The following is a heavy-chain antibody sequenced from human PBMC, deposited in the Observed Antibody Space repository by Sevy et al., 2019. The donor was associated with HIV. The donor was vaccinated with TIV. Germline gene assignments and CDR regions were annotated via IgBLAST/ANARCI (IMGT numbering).Heavy chain of an antibody. J-gene: IGHJ6*02. CDR1: GFTFSSYA. D-gene: IGHD3-3*01. CDR3: AKTPYYDFWSGPSGYYYGMDV. CDR2: ISGSGGST. V-gene: IGHV3-23*01. Sequence: GGYLRLSCAASGFTFSSYAMSWVRQAPGKGLEWVSAISGSGGSTYYADSVKGRFTISRDNSKNTLYLQMNSLRAEDTAVYYCAKTPYYDFWSGPSGYYYGMDVWGQGTTVTVSS.